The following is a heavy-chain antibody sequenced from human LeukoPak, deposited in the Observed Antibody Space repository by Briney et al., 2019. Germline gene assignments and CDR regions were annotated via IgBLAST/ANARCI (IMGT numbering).Heavy chain of an antibody. V-gene: IGHV1-3*03. CDR1: GYTFTSYA. D-gene: IGHD3-10*01. Sequence: ASVKVSCKASGYTFTSYAMHWVRQAPGQRLEWMGWINAGNGNTKYSQEFQGRVTITRDTSASTAYMELSSLRSEDMAVYYCARERYGSGDYNWFDPWGQGTLVTVSS. J-gene: IGHJ5*02. CDR2: INAGNGNT. CDR3: ARERYGSGDYNWFDP.